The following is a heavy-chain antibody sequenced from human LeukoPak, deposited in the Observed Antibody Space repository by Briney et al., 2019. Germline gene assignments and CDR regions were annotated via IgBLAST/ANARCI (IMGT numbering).Heavy chain of an antibody. CDR2: MNGDGSTT. J-gene: IGHJ4*02. Sequence: PGGSLRLSCAASGFTFSSYWMHWVRQAPGKGLVWLSRMNGDGSTTNYADSVKGRFTISRDNARNTLYLQMNSLRVGDTAMYFCARDYDYFWGGYRYPFDYWGQGTLVTVSS. CDR1: GFTFSSYW. D-gene: IGHD3-16*02. V-gene: IGHV3-74*01. CDR3: ARDYDYFWGGYRYPFDY.